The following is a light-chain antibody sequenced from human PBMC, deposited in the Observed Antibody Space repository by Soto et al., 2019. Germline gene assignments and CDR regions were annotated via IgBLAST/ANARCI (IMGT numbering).Light chain of an antibody. CDR1: SSDVGDYNY. CDR2: DVS. J-gene: IGLJ1*01. Sequence: QSVLTQPASVSGSPGQSITISCTGTSSDVGDYNYVSWYQQHPGKAPKLMIFDVSNRPSGVSNRFSGSKSGNTASLTISGLQAEDEAEYYCSSYTSSSTYVFGTGNKVTVL. CDR3: SSYTSSSTYV. V-gene: IGLV2-14*01.